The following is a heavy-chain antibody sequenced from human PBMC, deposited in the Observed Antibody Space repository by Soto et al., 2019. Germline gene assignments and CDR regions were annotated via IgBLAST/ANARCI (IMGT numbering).Heavy chain of an antibody. Sequence: GGSLRLSCAASGFTLSSYAMTWVRQAPGKGLEWVSSISFSDGGTYYADSVKGRLTISRDNSKNTLFLQMNSLRVEDTAVYYCVKDDRILGRRYFDLWGRGTLVTVSS. CDR1: GFTLSSYA. CDR2: ISFSDGGT. CDR3: VKDDRILGRRYFDL. V-gene: IGHV3-23*01. J-gene: IGHJ2*01. D-gene: IGHD2-15*01.